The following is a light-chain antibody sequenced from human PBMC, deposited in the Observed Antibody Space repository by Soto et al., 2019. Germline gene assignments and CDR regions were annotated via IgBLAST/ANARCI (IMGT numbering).Light chain of an antibody. CDR2: GAS. V-gene: IGKV3-20*01. CDR3: QQYGSTIRT. Sequence: EMVLTQSPGTLSLSPGERATLSCRASQSISSNYLAWYQQKPGQAPRLLIYGASSRATGIPDRFSGSGSGTDFTLTISRLDPEDCGVYYCQQYGSTIRTFGQGTKVEIK. J-gene: IGKJ1*01. CDR1: QSISSNY.